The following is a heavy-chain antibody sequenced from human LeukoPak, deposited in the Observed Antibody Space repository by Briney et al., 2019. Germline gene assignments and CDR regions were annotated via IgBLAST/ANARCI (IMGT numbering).Heavy chain of an antibody. CDR3: AREGRNWGRGWYFDY. CDR1: GFTFSSYA. J-gene: IGHJ4*02. CDR2: ISYDGSNK. V-gene: IGHV3-30-3*01. D-gene: IGHD7-27*01. Sequence: GGSLRLSCAASGFTFSSYAMHWVRQAPGKGLEWVAVISYDGSNKYYADSVKGRFTISRDNSKNTLYLQMNSLRAEDTAVYYCAREGRNWGRGWYFDYWGQGTLVTVSS.